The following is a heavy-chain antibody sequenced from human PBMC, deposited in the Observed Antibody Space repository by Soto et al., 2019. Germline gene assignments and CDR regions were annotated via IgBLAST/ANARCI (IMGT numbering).Heavy chain of an antibody. D-gene: IGHD1-7*01. CDR2: ISGSGGST. CDR1: GFTFSSYA. Sequence: EVQLLESGGGLVQPGGSLRLSGAASGFTFSSYAMSWVRQAPGKGLEWVSAISGSGGSTYYADSVKGRFTISRDNSKNTLYLQMNSLRAEDTAVYYCATDRRNYSHYYWYLDLWGRGTLVTVSS. J-gene: IGHJ2*01. CDR3: ATDRRNYSHYYWYLDL. V-gene: IGHV3-23*01.